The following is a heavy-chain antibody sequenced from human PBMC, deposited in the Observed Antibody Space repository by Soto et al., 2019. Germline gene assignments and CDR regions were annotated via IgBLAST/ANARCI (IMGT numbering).Heavy chain of an antibody. J-gene: IGHJ4*02. CDR2: IKSKTDGGTT. V-gene: IGHV3-15*01. D-gene: IGHD3-16*02. Sequence: PGGSLRLSCAASGFTFSNAWMSWVRQAPGKGLEWVGRIKSKTDGGTTDYAAPVKGRFTISRDDSKNTLYSQMNSLKTEDTAVYYCTTAPYIWGSYLSNFWGQGTLVTVSS. CDR1: GFTFSNAW. CDR3: TTAPYIWGSYLSNF.